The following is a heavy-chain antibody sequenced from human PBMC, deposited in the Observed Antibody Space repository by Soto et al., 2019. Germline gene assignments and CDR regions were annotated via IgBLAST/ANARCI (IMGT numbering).Heavy chain of an antibody. CDR3: ASLRIVATIIPN. J-gene: IGHJ4*02. V-gene: IGHV4-30-4*01. CDR1: GGSLSSGDFY. D-gene: IGHD5-12*01. Sequence: SETPSLTCPVSGGSLSSGDFYWGWIRQPPGMGLEWIVYIYYSGITYYNPSLKSRVTISVDTSKNQFSLKLSSVTASDTAVYYCASLRIVATIIPNWGQGTLVTVSS. CDR2: IYYSGIT.